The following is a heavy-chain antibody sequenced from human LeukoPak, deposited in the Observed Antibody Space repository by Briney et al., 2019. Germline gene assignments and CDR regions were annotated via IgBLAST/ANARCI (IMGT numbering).Heavy chain of an antibody. CDR1: GFTFSSYA. CDR2: ISGSGGST. CDR3: AKAVGTVTSSGYFDY. V-gene: IGHV3-23*01. J-gene: IGHJ4*02. Sequence: GGSLRLSCAASGFTFSSYAMSWVRQAPGKGLEWVSAISGSGGSTYYADSVKGRFTISRGNSKNTLYLQMNSLRAEDTAVYYCAKAVGTVTSSGYFDYWGQGTLVTVSS. D-gene: IGHD4-17*01.